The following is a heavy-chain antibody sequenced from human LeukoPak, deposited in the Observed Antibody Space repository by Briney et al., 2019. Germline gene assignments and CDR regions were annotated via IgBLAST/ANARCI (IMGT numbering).Heavy chain of an antibody. Sequence: PGGSLRLSCVASGFTFSRSWMDWVRQAPGKGLEGVANIKGDGSETHYVDSAKGRFTISRDNAKNYLYLQIDRVRVEDTAIHYCAKSLDYWGQGALLTVSS. J-gene: IGHJ4*02. V-gene: IGHV3-7*01. CDR3: AKSLDY. CDR1: GFTFSRSW. CDR2: IKGDGSET.